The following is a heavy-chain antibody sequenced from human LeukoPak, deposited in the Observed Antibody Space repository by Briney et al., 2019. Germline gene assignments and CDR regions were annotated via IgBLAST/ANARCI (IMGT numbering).Heavy chain of an antibody. CDR3: ARENSGWYNFFDY. CDR1: GFTVSSNY. Sequence: GGSLRLSCAASGFTVSSNYMSWVRQAPGKGLEWVSVIYSGGSTYYADSVKGRFTISRDNSMNTLYLQMNSLRAEDTAVYYCARENSGWYNFFDYWGQGTLVTVSS. CDR2: IYSGGST. J-gene: IGHJ4*02. D-gene: IGHD6-19*01. V-gene: IGHV3-66*01.